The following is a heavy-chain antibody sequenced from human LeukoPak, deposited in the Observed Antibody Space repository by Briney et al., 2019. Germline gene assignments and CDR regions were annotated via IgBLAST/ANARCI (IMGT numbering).Heavy chain of an antibody. D-gene: IGHD3-22*01. V-gene: IGHV4-39*02. CDR1: GVSISSSSFN. Sequence: PSETLSLTCTVSGVSISSSSFNWGWIRPPPGKGLEWIVSVYYIGFTDYNPSLKSRVTISVGTPKNQIPLNLLSVTAADTAVYYCAREGPYDRSGYRLPGNWGKGTLVIVSS. CDR2: VYYIGFT. J-gene: IGHJ4*02. CDR3: AREGPYDRSGYRLPGN.